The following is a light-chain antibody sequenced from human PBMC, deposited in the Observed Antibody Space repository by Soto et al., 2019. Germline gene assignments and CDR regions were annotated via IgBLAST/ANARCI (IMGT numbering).Light chain of an antibody. CDR2: GAS. CDR1: QIVSSY. J-gene: IGKJ1*01. V-gene: IGKV3-11*01. CDR3: QHRSHWPWT. Sequence: EIVLTQSPATLSLSPGERATLSCRASQIVSSYLAWYQQKPGQAPRLLIYGASNRATGIPARFSGSGSGSDFTLTISRLEPEDFAVYSCQHRSHWPWTFGQGTRVEIK.